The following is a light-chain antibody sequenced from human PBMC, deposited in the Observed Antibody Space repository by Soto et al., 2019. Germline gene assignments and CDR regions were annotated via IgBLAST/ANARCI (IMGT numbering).Light chain of an antibody. CDR1: QRVSNSL. V-gene: IGKV3D-20*02. CDR3: QQRSNWPLT. Sequence: ETLLTQSPRTLPLSPGERATLSCRVSQRVSNSLLAWYQQKRGQAPRLLIYGASSRATGIPDRFSGSGSGTDFTLTISSLEPEDFAVYYCQQRSNWPLTFGGGTKVDI. J-gene: IGKJ4*01. CDR2: GAS.